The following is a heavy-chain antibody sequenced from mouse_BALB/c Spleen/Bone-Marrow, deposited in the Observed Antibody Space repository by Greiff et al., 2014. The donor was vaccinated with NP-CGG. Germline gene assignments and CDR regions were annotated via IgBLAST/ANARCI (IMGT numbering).Heavy chain of an antibody. J-gene: IGHJ1*01. CDR1: GFTFTSSW. D-gene: IGHD2-14*01. V-gene: IGHV1S130*01. CDR3: ARSYRFWYFDV. Sequence: VQRVESGSVLVRPGTSVNLSCKASGFTFTSSWMHWAKQRPGQGLEWIGDIHPNSGNTYYNEKFKGKATPTVDSSSSTAYVDLSSLTSEDSAVYFCARSYRFWYFDVWGAGTTVTVSS. CDR2: IHPNSGNT.